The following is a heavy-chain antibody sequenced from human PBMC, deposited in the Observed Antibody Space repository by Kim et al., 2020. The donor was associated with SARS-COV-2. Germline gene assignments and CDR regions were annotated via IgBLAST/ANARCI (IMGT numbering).Heavy chain of an antibody. CDR3: ARDWREQWLVHYYYYYGMDV. CDR1: GFTFSSYW. CDR2: IKQDGSEK. V-gene: IGHV3-7*01. D-gene: IGHD6-19*01. Sequence: GGSLRLSCAASGFTFSSYWMSWVRQAPGKGLEWVANIKQDGSEKYYVDSVKGRFTISRDNAKNSLYLQMNSLRAEDTAVYYCARDWREQWLVHYYYYYGMDVWGQGTTVTVSS. J-gene: IGHJ6*02.